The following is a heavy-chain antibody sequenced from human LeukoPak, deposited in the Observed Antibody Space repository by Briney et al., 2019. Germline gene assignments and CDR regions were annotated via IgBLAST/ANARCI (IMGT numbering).Heavy chain of an antibody. D-gene: IGHD6-13*01. J-gene: IGHJ4*02. Sequence: GGSLRLSCAASGFTFRNYAMSWVRQAPGKGLEWVSAIGSSGSSTYYADSVKGRFTISRDNSKDTLYLQMNSLRAEDTAVYYCAKRERERISWYFFDYWGQGTLVTVSS. CDR3: AKRERERISWYFFDY. CDR1: GFTFRNYA. V-gene: IGHV3-23*01. CDR2: IGSSGSST.